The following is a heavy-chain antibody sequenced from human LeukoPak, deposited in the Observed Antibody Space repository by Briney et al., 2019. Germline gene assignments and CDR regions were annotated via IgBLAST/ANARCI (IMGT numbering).Heavy chain of an antibody. CDR2: IIPIFGTA. V-gene: IGHV1-69*13. CDR1: GYTLTSYD. CDR3: ASRLYCSNTRCRNFPFAY. Sequence: SVKVSCKASGYTLTSYDINWVRQAPGQGLEWMGGIIPIFGTANYAQKFQDRVTITADESTSTAYMELSSLRSEDTAIYYCASRLYCSNTRCRNFPFAYWGQGTLVTVSS. D-gene: IGHD2-2*01. J-gene: IGHJ4*02.